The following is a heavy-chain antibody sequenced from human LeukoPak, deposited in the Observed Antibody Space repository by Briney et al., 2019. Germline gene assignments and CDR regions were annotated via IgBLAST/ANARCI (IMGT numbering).Heavy chain of an antibody. CDR1: GFTFSNYW. V-gene: IGHV3-23*01. J-gene: IGHJ4*02. D-gene: IGHD6-13*01. CDR3: SSSSPTSYTDY. CDR2: ISGSGGST. Sequence: PGGSLRLSCAASGFTFSNYWMTWVRQAPGKGLEWVSAISGSGGSTYYADSVKGRFTISRDNSKNTLYLQMNSLRAEDTAVYYCSSSSPTSYTDYWGQGTLVTVSS.